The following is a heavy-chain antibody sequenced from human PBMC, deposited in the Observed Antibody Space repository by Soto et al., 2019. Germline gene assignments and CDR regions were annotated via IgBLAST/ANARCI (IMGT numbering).Heavy chain of an antibody. Sequence: SETLSLTCTVSGGSISSYYWNWIRQPPGKGLEWIGYFYYSGSTNYNPSLKSRVTISVDTSKNQFSLKLSSVTAADTAVYYCARGTLTSYFDYWGQGTQVTVSS. V-gene: IGHV4-59*01. CDR2: FYYSGST. CDR3: ARGTLTSYFDY. J-gene: IGHJ4*02. CDR1: GGSISSYY.